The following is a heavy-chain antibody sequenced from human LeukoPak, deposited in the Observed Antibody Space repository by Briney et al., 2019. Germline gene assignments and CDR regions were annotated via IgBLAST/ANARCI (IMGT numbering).Heavy chain of an antibody. D-gene: IGHD3-22*01. CDR3: ARASRYYYEDY. CDR2: IYYSGST. J-gene: IGHJ4*02. Sequence: SETLSLTCTVSGGSISSYYWSWIRQPPGKGLEWIGYIYYSGSTNYNPSLKSRVTISVDTSKNQFSPKLSSVTAADTAVYYCARASRYYYEDYWGQGTLVTVSS. CDR1: GGSISSYY. V-gene: IGHV4-59*01.